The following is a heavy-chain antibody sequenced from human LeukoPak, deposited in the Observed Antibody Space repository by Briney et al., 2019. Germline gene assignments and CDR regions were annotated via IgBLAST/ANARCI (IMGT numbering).Heavy chain of an antibody. V-gene: IGHV3-9*01. Sequence: GRSLRLSCAASGLTFDDYAMHWVRHAPGKGPEWVSGISWNSGSIGYADSVKGRFTISRDNAKNSLYLQMNSLRAEDTALYYCAKADYGDYSDGTYYFDYWGQGTLVTVSS. J-gene: IGHJ4*02. D-gene: IGHD4-17*01. CDR3: AKADYGDYSDGTYYFDY. CDR1: GLTFDDYA. CDR2: ISWNSGSI.